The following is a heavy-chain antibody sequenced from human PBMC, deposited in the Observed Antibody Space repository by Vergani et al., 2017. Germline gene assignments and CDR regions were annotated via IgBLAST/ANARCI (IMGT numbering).Heavy chain of an antibody. CDR1: GFTLSSYS. J-gene: IGHJ6*03. Sequence: EVQLVESGGGLVQPGGSLRLSCAASGFTLSSYSMNWVRQAPGKGLEWVSYISSSSSTIYYADSVKGRFTISRDNSKNTLYLEMNALRAEDTAVYYCARDFLTRVTTLDYYYMGVWGKGTTVTVSS. V-gene: IGHV3-48*01. CDR3: ARDFLTRVTTLDYYYMGV. D-gene: IGHD1-1*01. CDR2: ISSSSSTI.